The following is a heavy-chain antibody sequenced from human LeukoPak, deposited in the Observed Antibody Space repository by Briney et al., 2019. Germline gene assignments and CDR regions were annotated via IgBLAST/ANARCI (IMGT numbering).Heavy chain of an antibody. CDR3: VRERKSGIAAFDY. D-gene: IGHD6-13*01. V-gene: IGHV3-33*01. J-gene: IGHJ4*02. CDR2: IWYDGSNK. CDR1: GFTFSSYG. Sequence: GGSLRLSCAASGFTFSSYGMHWDRQAPGKGLEWVAVIWYDGSNKFHADSVKGRFTISRDNSKNTVYLQMNSLRAEDTAVYYCVRERKSGIAAFDYWGQGTLVTVSS.